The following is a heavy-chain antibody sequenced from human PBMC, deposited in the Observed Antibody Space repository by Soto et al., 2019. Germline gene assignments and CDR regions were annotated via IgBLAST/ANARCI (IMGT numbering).Heavy chain of an antibody. Sequence: SVKVSCKASGGTFSSYAISWVRQAPGQGLEWMGGIIPIFGTANYAQKFQGRVTITADESTSTAYMELSSLRSGDTAVYYYDSSGALAHWGQGTLVTVSS. J-gene: IGHJ4*02. CDR1: GGTFSSYA. CDR2: IIPIFGTA. V-gene: IGHV1-69*13. D-gene: IGHD3-22*01. CDR3: DSSGALAH.